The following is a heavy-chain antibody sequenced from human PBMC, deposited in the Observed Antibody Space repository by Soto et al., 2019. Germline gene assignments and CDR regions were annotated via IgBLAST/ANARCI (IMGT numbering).Heavy chain of an antibody. D-gene: IGHD3-10*01. Sequence: EARILESGGGHAQPGGSLKISCTASGFNFNIYAMSWVRQAPGKGREWVSGISASATQTYYAESVKGRFAISRDNSKSTLYLQLDSLTPEDTARYYCAKPITAGGSNSWGPGTLVAVSS. J-gene: IGHJ5*02. CDR1: GFNFNIYA. CDR2: ISASATQT. V-gene: IGHV3-23*01. CDR3: AKPITAGGSNS.